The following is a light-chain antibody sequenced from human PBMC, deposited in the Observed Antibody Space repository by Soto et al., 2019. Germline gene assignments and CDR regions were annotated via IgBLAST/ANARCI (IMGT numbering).Light chain of an antibody. Sequence: QSVLTQPASVSGSPGQSITISCTGTSSDVGGYNYVSWYQQLPGKAPKLMIYDVNNRPSGVSNRFSGSTSGNTASLTISGLQAEDEADYSSTSYTGSITFVFEPETRSPS. CDR1: SSDVGGYNY. CDR2: DVN. V-gene: IGLV2-14*01. J-gene: IGLJ1*01. CDR3: TSYTGSITFV.